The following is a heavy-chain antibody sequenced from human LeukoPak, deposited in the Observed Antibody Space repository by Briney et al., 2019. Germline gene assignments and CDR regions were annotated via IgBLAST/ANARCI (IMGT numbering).Heavy chain of an antibody. D-gene: IGHD6-19*01. CDR2: ISAYNGNT. J-gene: IGHJ4*02. CDR3: ASTAPYSSGWYYFDY. V-gene: IGHV1-18*01. CDR1: GYTFTSYG. Sequence: ASVKVSCKASGYTFTSYGISWVRQAPGQGLEWMGWISAYNGNTNYAQKLQGRVTMTTDTSASTAYMELSSLRSEDTAVYYCASTAPYSSGWYYFDYWGQGTLVTVSS.